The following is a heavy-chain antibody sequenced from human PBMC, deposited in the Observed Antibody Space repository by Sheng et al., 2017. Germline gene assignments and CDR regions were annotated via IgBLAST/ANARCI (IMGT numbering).Heavy chain of an antibody. V-gene: IGHV4-39*07. Sequence: QPQLRESGPGLVKPSETLALTCSVSGVSLRSGTYYWGWIRQSPGKGLQWIGSVYSSGSAYYNPSLRSRAIMSLDTSTNQFSPNMTSVTAADTAVYYCASRGYYYSSSVLCDYWGQGTLVTVSS. CDR3: ASRGYYYSSSVLCDY. J-gene: IGHJ4*02. D-gene: IGHD3-22*01. CDR1: GVSLRSGTYY. CDR2: VYSSGSA.